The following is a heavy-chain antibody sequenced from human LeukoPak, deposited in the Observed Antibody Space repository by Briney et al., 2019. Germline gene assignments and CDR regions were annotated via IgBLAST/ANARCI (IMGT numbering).Heavy chain of an antibody. J-gene: IGHJ6*03. CDR2: IIPIFGTA. CDR3: ARARYETRIWPKSRYDYYHYMDV. V-gene: IGHV1-69*06. CDR1: GGTFSSYA. D-gene: IGHD3-3*01. Sequence: SVKVSCKASGGTFSSYAISWVRQAPGQGLEWMGGIIPIFGTANYAQKFQGRVTITADKSTSTAYMELSSLRSEDMAVYYCARARYETRIWPKSRYDYYHYMDVWGKGTTVTISS.